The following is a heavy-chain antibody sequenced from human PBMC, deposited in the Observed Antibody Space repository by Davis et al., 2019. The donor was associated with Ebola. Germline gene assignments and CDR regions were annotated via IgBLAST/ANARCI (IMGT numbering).Heavy chain of an antibody. D-gene: IGHD4-23*01. V-gene: IGHV1-58*01. J-gene: IGHJ2*01. CDR2: IVVGSGNT. CDR3: ARGCRATVLMGEWYFDL. Sequence: SVKVSCKASGFTFTSSAVQWVRQARGQRLEWIGWIVVGSGNTNYAQKFQERVTMTRDTSISTAYMELGRLTSGDTAVYYCARGCRATVLMGEWYFDLWGRGTLVTVSP. CDR1: GFTFTSSA.